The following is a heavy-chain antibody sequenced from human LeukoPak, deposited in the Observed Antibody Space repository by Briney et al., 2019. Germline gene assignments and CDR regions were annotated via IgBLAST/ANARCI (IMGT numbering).Heavy chain of an antibody. CDR3: ARKTDSGGQGDY. J-gene: IGHJ4*02. CDR2: IYSGGNT. Sequence: GGSLRLSCAASGFTVSSNYMSWVRQAPRKGLECVSVIYSGGNTYYADSVKGRFTISRDNSKNTLYLQMNSLRAEDTAVYYCARKTDSGGQGDYWGPGTLVTVSS. CDR1: GFTVSSNY. D-gene: IGHD3-22*01. V-gene: IGHV3-66*01.